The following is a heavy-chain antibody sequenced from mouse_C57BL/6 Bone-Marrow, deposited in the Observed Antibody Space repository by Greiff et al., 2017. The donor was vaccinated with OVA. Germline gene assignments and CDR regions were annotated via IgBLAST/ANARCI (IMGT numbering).Heavy chain of an antibody. CDR2: IDPSDSYT. CDR3: ARGEVQYSWFAC. CDR1: GYTFTSYW. D-gene: IGHD5-1*01. V-gene: IGHV1-50*01. J-gene: IGHJ3*01. Sequence: QVQLQQPGAELVKPGASVKLSCKASGYTFTSYWMQWVNQRPGQGLEWIGEIDPSDSYTYYNQKFKGKSTLTVDTSSSTAYMQLSSLTSEDAAVYYCARGEVQYSWFACWSQGKLVTVSA.